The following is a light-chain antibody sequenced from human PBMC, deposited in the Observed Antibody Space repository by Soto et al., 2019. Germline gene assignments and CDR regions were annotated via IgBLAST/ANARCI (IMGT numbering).Light chain of an antibody. CDR2: GAS. V-gene: IGKV3-20*01. CDR1: QSVSSY. J-gene: IGKJ1*01. Sequence: EILFTQSPGPLSFSPRERATPSCRASQSVSSYLAWYQQKPGQAPRLLIYGASSRATGIPDRFSGSGSGTDFTLTISRLEPEDFAVYYCQQFGGSPQTFGQGTKVDIK. CDR3: QQFGGSPQT.